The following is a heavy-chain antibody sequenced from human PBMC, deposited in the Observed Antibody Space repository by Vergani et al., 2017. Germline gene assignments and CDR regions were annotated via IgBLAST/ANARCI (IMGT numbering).Heavy chain of an antibody. CDR2: IYYSGST. CDR1: GGSISSSSYY. Sequence: QLQLQESGPGLVKPSETLSLTCTVSGGSISSSSYYWGWIRQPPGKGLEWIGSIYYSGSTNYNPSLKSRVTISVDTSKNQFSLKLSSVTAADTAVYYCARGRFCSSTSCSGLRYYYMDVWGKGP. CDR3: ARGRFCSSTSCSGLRYYYMDV. D-gene: IGHD2-2*01. J-gene: IGHJ6*03. V-gene: IGHV4-39*07.